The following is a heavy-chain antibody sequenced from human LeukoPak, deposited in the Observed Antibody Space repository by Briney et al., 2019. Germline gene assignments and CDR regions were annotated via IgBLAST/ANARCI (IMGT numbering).Heavy chain of an antibody. CDR3: ARWGGHCTSGLCYYFDC. CDR2: INPPSGDT. CDR1: GYTFTGYY. V-gene: IGHV1-2*02. J-gene: IGHJ4*02. Sequence: GASVKISCKASGYTFTGYYLHWVRQAPGQGLEWIGWINPPSGDTEYAQKFQGRVTMTRDTSISTAYMELSRLRSDDTAVYYCARWGGHCTSGLCYYFDCWGQGTLVTVSS. D-gene: IGHD2-8*01.